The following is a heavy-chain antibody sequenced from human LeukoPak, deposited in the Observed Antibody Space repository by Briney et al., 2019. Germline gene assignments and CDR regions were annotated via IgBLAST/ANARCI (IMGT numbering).Heavy chain of an antibody. CDR3: AKDGGYPEYFQH. CDR1: GFTFSSYG. CDR2: ISYDGGNK. D-gene: IGHD6-25*01. V-gene: IGHV3-30*18. Sequence: PGGSLRLSCAASGFTFSSYGMHWVRQAPGKGLEWVAVISYDGGNKYYADSVKGRFTISRDNSKNTLYLQMNSLRAEDTAVYYCAKDGGYPEYFQHWGQGTLVTVSS. J-gene: IGHJ1*01.